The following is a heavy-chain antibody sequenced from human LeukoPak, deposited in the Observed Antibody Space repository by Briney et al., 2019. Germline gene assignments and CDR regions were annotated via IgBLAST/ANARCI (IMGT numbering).Heavy chain of an antibody. Sequence: GGSLRLSCAASGFTFSSYAMSWVRQAPGKGLEWVSAISGSGGSIYYADSVKGRFTISRDNSKNTLYLQMNSLRAEDTAVYYCAKDRIAGADYYYGMDVWGQGTTVTVSS. J-gene: IGHJ6*02. CDR1: GFTFSSYA. V-gene: IGHV3-23*01. CDR2: ISGSGGSI. D-gene: IGHD6-13*01. CDR3: AKDRIAGADYYYGMDV.